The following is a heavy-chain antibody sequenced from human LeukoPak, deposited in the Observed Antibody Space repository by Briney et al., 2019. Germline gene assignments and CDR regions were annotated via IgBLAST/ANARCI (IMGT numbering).Heavy chain of an antibody. CDR2: IYYSGST. Sequence: PSETLSLTCTVSGGSISSYYWSWIRQPPGKGLEWIGYIYYSGSTNYNPSLKSRVTISVDTSKNQFSLKLSSATAADTAVYYCAREKGSSSTPNGIDYWGQGTLVTVSS. D-gene: IGHD6-6*01. J-gene: IGHJ4*02. CDR3: AREKGSSSTPNGIDY. CDR1: GGSISSYY. V-gene: IGHV4-59*01.